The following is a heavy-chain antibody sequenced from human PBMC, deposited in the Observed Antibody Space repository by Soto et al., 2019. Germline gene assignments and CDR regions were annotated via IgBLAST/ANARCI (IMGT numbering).Heavy chain of an antibody. Sequence: QVQLQESGPGLVKPSQTLSLTCTVSGGSISSGGYYWSWIRQHPGKGLEWIGYIYYSGSTYYNPSPRRRVTISVDTSKNQFSLKLSSVTAADTAVYYCARGRGTISGYYPFFDYWGQGTLVTVSS. D-gene: IGHD3-22*01. CDR3: ARGRGTISGYYPFFDY. J-gene: IGHJ4*02. V-gene: IGHV4-31*03. CDR2: IYYSGST. CDR1: GGSISSGGYY.